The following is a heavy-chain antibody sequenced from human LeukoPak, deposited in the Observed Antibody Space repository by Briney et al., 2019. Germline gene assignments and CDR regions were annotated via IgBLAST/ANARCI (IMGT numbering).Heavy chain of an antibody. Sequence: VASVKVSCKASGGTFSSYAISWVRQAPGQGLAWMGRIIPILGIANYAQKFQGRVTITADKSTSTAYMELSSLRSEDTAVYYCARVLGTVTTYWNNWFDPWGQGTLVTVSS. D-gene: IGHD4-17*01. V-gene: IGHV1-69*04. J-gene: IGHJ5*02. CDR1: GGTFSSYA. CDR2: IIPILGIA. CDR3: ARVLGTVTTYWNNWFDP.